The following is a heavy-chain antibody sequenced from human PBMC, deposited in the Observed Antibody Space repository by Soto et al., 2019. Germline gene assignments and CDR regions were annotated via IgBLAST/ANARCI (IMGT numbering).Heavy chain of an antibody. V-gene: IGHV3-23*01. J-gene: IGHJ3*01. CDR2: IGFSADKT. D-gene: IGHD1-7*01. CDR1: GFTFNTYV. Sequence: EVQLLESGGGLVQPGGSLRLSCAASGFTFNTYVMNWVRQAPGKGLEWVSIIGFSADKTHYADSVKGRFTISRDNSRDTLFLQMNSLRADDAAVYYCARRARTATTNWGAFDVWGQGTMVTVSS. CDR3: ARRARTATTNWGAFDV.